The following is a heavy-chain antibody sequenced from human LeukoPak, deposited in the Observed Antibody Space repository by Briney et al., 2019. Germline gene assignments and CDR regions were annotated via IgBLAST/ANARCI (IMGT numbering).Heavy chain of an antibody. Sequence: RGSLRLSCAASGFTFSSYTLNWVRQAPGKGLEWVSSISSSSSYIYYADSVKGRFTISRDNAKNSLYLQMNSLSAEDTAVYYCARERYCSSTNCPLDYWGQGTLVTVSS. CDR1: GFTFSSYT. V-gene: IGHV3-21*01. CDR2: ISSSSSYI. D-gene: IGHD2-2*01. CDR3: ARERYCSSTNCPLDY. J-gene: IGHJ4*02.